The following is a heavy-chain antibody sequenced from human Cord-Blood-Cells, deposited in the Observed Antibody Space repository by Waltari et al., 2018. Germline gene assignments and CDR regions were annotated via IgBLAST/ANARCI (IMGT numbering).Heavy chain of an antibody. D-gene: IGHD6-13*01. V-gene: IGHV4-38-2*02. CDR2: IYHSAST. CDR3: ARVEAYSSSWYAFDI. Sequence: QVQLQESGPGLVKPSETLSLTCSVSGYSISSGYYWGWIRQPPGKGLEWIGSIYHSASTYYNPSLKSRVTISVDTSKNQFSLKLSSVTAADTAVYYCARVEAYSSSWYAFDIWGQGTMVTVSS. CDR1: GYSISSGYY. J-gene: IGHJ3*02.